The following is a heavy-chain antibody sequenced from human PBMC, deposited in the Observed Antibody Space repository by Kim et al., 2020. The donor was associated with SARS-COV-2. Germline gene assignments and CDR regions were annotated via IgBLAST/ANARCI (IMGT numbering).Heavy chain of an antibody. D-gene: IGHD3-22*01. V-gene: IGHV3-7*01. J-gene: IGHJ4*02. CDR3: AREDSSGYYTGFDY. Sequence: VGVGKGRFTIPTDNAKNSLYLQMNSLRAEDTAVYYCAREDSSGYYTGFDYWGQGTLVTVSS.